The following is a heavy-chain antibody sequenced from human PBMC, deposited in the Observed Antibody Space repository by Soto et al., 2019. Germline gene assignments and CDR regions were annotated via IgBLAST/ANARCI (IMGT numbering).Heavy chain of an antibody. CDR2: INHSGST. V-gene: IGHV4-34*01. J-gene: IGHJ6*02. Sequence: SETLSLTCAVYGGSFSGYYWSWIRQPPGKGLEWIGEINHSGSTNYNPSLKSRVTISVDTSKNQFSLKLSSVTAADTAVYYCARAPGRLLDVWGQGTTVT. CDR1: GGSFSGYY. CDR3: ARAPGRLLDV. D-gene: IGHD6-25*01.